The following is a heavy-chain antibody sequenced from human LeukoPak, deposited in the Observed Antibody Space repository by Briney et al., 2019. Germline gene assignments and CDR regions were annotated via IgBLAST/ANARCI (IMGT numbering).Heavy chain of an antibody. CDR1: GYTFTSYC. CDR2: ISAYNGNT. CDR3: ARDLGYDSSGLYFDY. V-gene: IGHV1-18*01. D-gene: IGHD3-22*01. Sequence: ASVKVSCKASGYTFTSYCISWVRQAPGQGLEWMGWISAYNGNTNYAQKLQGRVTMTTDTSTSTAYMELRSLRSDDTAVYYCARDLGYDSSGLYFDYWGQGTLVTVSS. J-gene: IGHJ4*02.